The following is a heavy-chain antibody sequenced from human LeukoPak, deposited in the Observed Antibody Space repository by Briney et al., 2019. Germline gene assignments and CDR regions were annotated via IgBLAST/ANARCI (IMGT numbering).Heavy chain of an antibody. CDR3: AREGVATIFQVFDY. D-gene: IGHD5-12*01. CDR1: GGSIISGSKY. J-gene: IGHJ4*02. Sequence: PSETLSLTCTVSGGSIISGSKYWGWIRQAPGTGLEWIGSIYYSGTTYYNPSLKSRVTMSVDTSKNQFSLKLSSVTAADTAVYYCAREGVATIFQVFDYWGQGTLVTVSS. V-gene: IGHV4-39*07. CDR2: IYYSGTT.